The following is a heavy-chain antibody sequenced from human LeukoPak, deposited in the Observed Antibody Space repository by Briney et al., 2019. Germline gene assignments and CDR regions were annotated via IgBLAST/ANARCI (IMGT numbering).Heavy chain of an antibody. CDR3: ARGQRAHVDWYYYCMDV. Sequence: GGSLRLSCAASGFTFSSYGMSWVRQAPGKGLEWVSAISGSGGSTYYADSVKGRFTISRDNSKNTLYLQMNSLRADDTAVFFCARGQRAHVDWYYYCMDVWGKGTTVTVSS. CDR1: GFTFSSYG. J-gene: IGHJ6*03. CDR2: ISGSGGST. V-gene: IGHV3-23*01. D-gene: IGHD3-9*01.